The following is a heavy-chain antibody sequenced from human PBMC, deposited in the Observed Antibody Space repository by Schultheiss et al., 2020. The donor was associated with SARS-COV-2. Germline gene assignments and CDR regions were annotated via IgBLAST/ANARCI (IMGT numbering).Heavy chain of an antibody. CDR2: ISGSGGST. V-gene: IGHV3-23*01. J-gene: IGHJ3*02. Sequence: GGSLRLSCAASGFTFSSYAMSWVRQAPGKGLEWVSAISGSGGSTYYADSVKGRFTISRDNSKNTLYLQMNSPRVEDTAVYYCATRANYYDSSGYNGSGDAFDIWGQGTMVTVSS. CDR1: GFTFSSYA. CDR3: ATRANYYDSSGYNGSGDAFDI. D-gene: IGHD3-22*01.